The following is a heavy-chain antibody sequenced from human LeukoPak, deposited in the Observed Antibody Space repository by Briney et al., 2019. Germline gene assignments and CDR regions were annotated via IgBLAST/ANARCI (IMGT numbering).Heavy chain of an antibody. Sequence: GGSLRLSCAASGFTFSSYWMHWVRQAPGKGLVWVSVINRDGSSTTYADSVKGRFTVSRDNAKNTLYLQMNSLRAEDTAVYYCARMYYDFWSGYYSLDAFDIWGQGTMVTVSS. CDR1: GFTFSSYW. CDR3: ARMYYDFWSGYYSLDAFDI. D-gene: IGHD3-3*01. V-gene: IGHV3-74*01. J-gene: IGHJ3*02. CDR2: INRDGSST.